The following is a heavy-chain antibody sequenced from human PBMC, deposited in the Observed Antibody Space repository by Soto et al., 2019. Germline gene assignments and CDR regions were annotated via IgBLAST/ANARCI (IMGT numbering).Heavy chain of an antibody. CDR3: ARDGGDLGNSWDAKWFDP. CDR2: VAHTGIT. CDR1: GASISSHY. J-gene: IGHJ5*02. V-gene: IGHV4-59*11. D-gene: IGHD6-13*01. Sequence: QVQLQESGPGLVKPSETLSLTCNVSGASISSHYWSWLRQAPGKGPEWIGYVAHTGITQYSPSLKSRVTMSADTSKNQVSLTSSSVTAADTAVYYCARDGGDLGNSWDAKWFDPWGQGTLVTVSS.